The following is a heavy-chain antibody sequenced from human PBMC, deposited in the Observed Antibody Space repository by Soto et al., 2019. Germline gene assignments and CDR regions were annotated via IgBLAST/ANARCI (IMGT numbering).Heavy chain of an antibody. CDR3: ARGDTPMITGMDSFDI. CDR1: GFTFSRYW. V-gene: IGHV3-7*01. CDR2: IKQDGTEK. J-gene: IGHJ3*02. Sequence: EVQLVESGGGLVQPGGSLRLSCAASGFTFSRYWMNWVRQAPGKGLEWVANIKQDGTEKNYVDSVKGRFTISRDNARNSPYHLMDSLRAEDTAVYFCARGDTPMITGMDSFDIWGQGTMVTVSS. D-gene: IGHD5-18*01.